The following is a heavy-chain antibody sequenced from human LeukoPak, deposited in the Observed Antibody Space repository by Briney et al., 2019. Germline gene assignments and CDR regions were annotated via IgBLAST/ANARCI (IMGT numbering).Heavy chain of an antibody. D-gene: IGHD1-26*01. CDR2: ISSSGNTI. CDR3: ARDIRWEPGP. V-gene: IGHV3-48*03. Sequence: LSGGSLRLSCAASGFTFSSYEMNWVRQAPGKGLEWVSYISSSGNTIYYADSVKGRFTISRDNAKNSLYLQMNSLRAEDTAIYYCARDIRWEPGPWGRGTLVTVSS. J-gene: IGHJ5*02. CDR1: GFTFSSYE.